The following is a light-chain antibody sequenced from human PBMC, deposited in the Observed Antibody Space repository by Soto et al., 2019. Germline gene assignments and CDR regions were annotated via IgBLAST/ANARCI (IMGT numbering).Light chain of an antibody. J-gene: IGKJ2*01. V-gene: IGKV1-39*01. CDR1: QSISSY. CDR3: QQSSSTPYT. Sequence: DIQMTQSPSSLSASVGDRVTIACRASQSISSYLNWFQQKPGRAPKLLIYAASALRSGVPSRFRGRGSGTEFTLTISSLQPEDFATYYGQQSSSTPYTLGLGTKLVIK. CDR2: AAS.